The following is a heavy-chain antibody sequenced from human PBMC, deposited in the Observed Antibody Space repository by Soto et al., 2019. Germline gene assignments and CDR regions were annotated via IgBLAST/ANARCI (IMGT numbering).Heavy chain of an antibody. CDR1: GFTFNDVC. V-gene: IGHV3-30*18. J-gene: IGHJ4*02. Sequence: PGGSLRLSCAASGFTFNDVCMHWVRQAPGKGLEWVAVVSYDGSITNYADSVKGRFTISRDNSKNTLYVQMNNLRAEDTAVYYCAKSMVRGVPPLDYWGQGA. CDR3: AKSMVRGVPPLDY. CDR2: VSYDGSIT. D-gene: IGHD3-10*01.